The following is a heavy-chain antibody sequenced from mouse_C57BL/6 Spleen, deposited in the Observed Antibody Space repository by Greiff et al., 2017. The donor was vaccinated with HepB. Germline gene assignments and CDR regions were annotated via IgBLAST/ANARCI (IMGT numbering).Heavy chain of an antibody. V-gene: IGHV5-6*01. Sequence: EVRLVESGGDLVKPGGSLKLSCAASGFTFSSYGMSWVRQTPDKRLEWVATISSGGSYTYYPDSVKGRFTISRDNAKNTLYLQMSSLKSEDTAMYYCARGNYYGSSPYYFDYWGQCTTLTVSS. J-gene: IGHJ2*01. CDR1: GFTFSSYG. CDR3: ARGNYYGSSPYYFDY. D-gene: IGHD1-1*01. CDR2: ISSGGSYT.